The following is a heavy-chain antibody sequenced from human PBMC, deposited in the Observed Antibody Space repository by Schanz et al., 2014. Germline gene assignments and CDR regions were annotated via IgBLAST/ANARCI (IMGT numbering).Heavy chain of an antibody. CDR3: ARGGYSSGWYDRDIAHFDY. V-gene: IGHV1-18*04. CDR2: ISAYNGNT. CDR1: GYTFTSDS. J-gene: IGHJ4*02. D-gene: IGHD6-19*01. Sequence: QVQVVQSGAEVKKPGASLKVSCKASGYTFTSDSMHWVRQAPGQGLEWMGWISAYNGNTNYAQKLQGRVTMTTDTSTSTAYMELRSLRSDDTAVYYCARGGYSSGWYDRDIAHFDYWGQGTLVTVSS.